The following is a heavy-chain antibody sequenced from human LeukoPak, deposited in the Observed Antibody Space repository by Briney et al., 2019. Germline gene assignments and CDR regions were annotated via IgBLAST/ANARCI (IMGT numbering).Heavy chain of an antibody. V-gene: IGHV3-23*01. Sequence: GGSLRLSCAASGFTFSTFAMSWVRQAPGKGLEWVSTISSSGSGTYYADSVKGRFTISRDNAKNSLYLQMNSLRAEDTAVYYCARDDVVVPASFDYWGQGTLVTVSS. CDR3: ARDDVVVPASFDY. J-gene: IGHJ4*02. CDR2: ISSSGSGT. D-gene: IGHD2-2*01. CDR1: GFTFSTFA.